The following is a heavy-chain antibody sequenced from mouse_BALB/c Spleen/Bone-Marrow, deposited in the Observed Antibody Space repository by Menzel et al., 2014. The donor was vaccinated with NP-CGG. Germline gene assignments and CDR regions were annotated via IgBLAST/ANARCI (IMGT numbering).Heavy chain of an antibody. CDR2: IDPANGNT. Sequence: VQLQQSGAKLVKPGASVKLSCTASGFNIKDTYMHWVKQRPEQGLEWIGRIDPANGNTKYDPKFQGKATITADTSSNTAYLQLSSLTSEDTAVYYCARWEYYAMDYWGQGTSVTVSS. CDR3: ARWEYYAMDY. CDR1: GFNIKDTY. D-gene: IGHD4-1*01. V-gene: IGHV14-3*02. J-gene: IGHJ4*01.